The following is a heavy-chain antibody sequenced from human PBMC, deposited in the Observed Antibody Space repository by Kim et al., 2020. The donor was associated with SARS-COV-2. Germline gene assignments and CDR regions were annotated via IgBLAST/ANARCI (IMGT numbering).Heavy chain of an antibody. CDR2: ISYDGSNK. D-gene: IGHD3-16*01. V-gene: IGHV3-30*04. Sequence: GGSLRLSCAASGFTFSSYAMHWVRQAPGKGLEWVAVISYDGSNKYYADSVKGRFTISRDNSKNTLYLQMNSLRAEDTAVYYCARDSKIYDYVWGSYGLHFVYSGQGTLVTVSS. CDR1: GFTFSSYA. CDR3: ARDSKIYDYVWGSYGLHFVY. J-gene: IGHJ4*02.